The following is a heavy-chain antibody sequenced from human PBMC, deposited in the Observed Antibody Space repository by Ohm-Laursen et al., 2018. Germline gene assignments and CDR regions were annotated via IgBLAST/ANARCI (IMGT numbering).Heavy chain of an antibody. CDR2: ISWNSGSI. J-gene: IGHJ4*02. CDR3: ARIGYSSPSFDY. CDR1: GFTFDDYA. Sequence: SLRLSCAASGFTFDDYAMHWVRQAPGKGLEWVSGISWNSGSIGYADSVKGRFTISRDNAKNSLYLQMNSLRAEDTAVYCCARIGYSSPSFDYWGQGTLVTVSS. V-gene: IGHV3-9*01. D-gene: IGHD5-12*01.